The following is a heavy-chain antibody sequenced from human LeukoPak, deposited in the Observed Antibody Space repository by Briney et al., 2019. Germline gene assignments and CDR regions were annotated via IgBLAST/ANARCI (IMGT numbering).Heavy chain of an antibody. CDR3: ARDVLHGGNVDY. J-gene: IGHJ4*02. CDR2: ISSGSSYI. V-gene: IGHV3-21*01. D-gene: IGHD4-23*01. Sequence: PGGSLRLSCAASGFIFSSYSVNWVRQAPGKGLEWVSSISSGSSYIYYADPVKGRFTISRDNAKNSLYLQMNSLRAEDTAVYYCARDVLHGGNVDYWGQGTLVTVSS. CDR1: GFIFSSYS.